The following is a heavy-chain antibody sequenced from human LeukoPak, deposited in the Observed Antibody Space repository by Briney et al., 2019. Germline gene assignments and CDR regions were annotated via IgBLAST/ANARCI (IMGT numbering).Heavy chain of an antibody. D-gene: IGHD3-3*01. V-gene: IGHV4-59*01. CDR1: GGSISSYY. Sequence: SETLSLTCTVSGGSISSYYWSWIRRPPGKGPEWIGYIYYSGSTDYNPSLKSRVTISVDTSKNQFSLKLSSVTAADTAVYYCARIFGESGYRLYYYYYMDVWGKGTTVTVSS. J-gene: IGHJ6*03. CDR3: ARIFGESGYRLYYYYYMDV. CDR2: IYYSGST.